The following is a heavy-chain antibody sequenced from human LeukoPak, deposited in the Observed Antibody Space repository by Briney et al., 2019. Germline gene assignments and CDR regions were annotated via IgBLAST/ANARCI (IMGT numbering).Heavy chain of an antibody. CDR3: AKDVGYSSSHYYYMDV. Sequence: GGSLGLSCAASGFTFSSYAMSWVRQAPGKGLEWVSAISGSGGSTYYADSVKGRFTISRDNSKNTLYLQMNSLRAEDTAVYYCAKDVGYSSSHYYYMDVWGKGTTVTVSS. D-gene: IGHD6-13*01. V-gene: IGHV3-23*01. J-gene: IGHJ6*03. CDR1: GFTFSSYA. CDR2: ISGSGGST.